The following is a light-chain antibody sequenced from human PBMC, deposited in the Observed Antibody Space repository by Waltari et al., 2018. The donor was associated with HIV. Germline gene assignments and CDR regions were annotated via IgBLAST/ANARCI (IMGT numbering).Light chain of an antibody. V-gene: IGKV4-1*01. CDR1: QRVLSRSNNRNY. CDR2: WAS. J-gene: IGKJ2*03. CDR3: QQYYSTPYS. Sequence: DMVMTQSPDSLAVCLGERATIKCKSSQRVLSRSNNRNYLGRYQQKPGQPPKLLFYWASTRESGVPDRFSGSGSGTDFTLTISSLQAEDVAVYYCQQYYSTPYSFGQGTKLEIK.